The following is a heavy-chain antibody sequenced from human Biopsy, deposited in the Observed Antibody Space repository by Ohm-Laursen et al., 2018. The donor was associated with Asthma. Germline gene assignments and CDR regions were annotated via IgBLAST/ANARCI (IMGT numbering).Heavy chain of an antibody. CDR1: GDSISSNSW. V-gene: IGHV4-4*02. D-gene: IGHD3-3*01. CDR3: ARDVSFGRFLEWSSGMDV. Sequence: SETLSLTCAVSGDSISSNSWWTWVRQSPGRGLEWIGEIYFSGSTNYNPSLKSRVTMSVDTSKSQFSLNLRSVTAADTAVYYCARDVSFGRFLEWSSGMDVWGQGTTVTVSS. J-gene: IGHJ6*02. CDR2: IYFSGST.